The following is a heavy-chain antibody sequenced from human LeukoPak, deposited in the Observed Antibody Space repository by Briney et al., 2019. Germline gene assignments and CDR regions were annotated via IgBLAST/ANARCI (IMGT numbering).Heavy chain of an antibody. CDR1: GFTFSSYS. J-gene: IGHJ4*02. V-gene: IGHV3-21*01. Sequence: GGSLRLSCAASGFTFSSYSMNWVRQAPGKRLEWVSSISSSSSYIYYADSVKGRFTISRDNAKNSLYLQMNSLRAEDTAVYYCASGPYSSSWSYYFDYWGQGTLVTVSS. CDR2: ISSSSSYI. D-gene: IGHD6-13*01. CDR3: ASGPYSSSWSYYFDY.